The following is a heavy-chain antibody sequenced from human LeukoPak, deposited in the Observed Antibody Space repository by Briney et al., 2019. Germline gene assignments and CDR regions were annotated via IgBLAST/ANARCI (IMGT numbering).Heavy chain of an antibody. CDR1: GYTFTSYG. J-gene: IGHJ6*03. CDR3: AREAQTTATPFYMDV. CDR2: ISAYNGNT. D-gene: IGHD4-17*01. V-gene: IGHV1-18*01. Sequence: ASVKVSCKASGYTFTSYGISWVRQAPGQGLEWMGWISAYNGNTNYAQKLQGRVTMTTDTSTSTAYMELGSLRSDDTAVYYCAREAQTTATPFYMDVWGKGTTVTVSS.